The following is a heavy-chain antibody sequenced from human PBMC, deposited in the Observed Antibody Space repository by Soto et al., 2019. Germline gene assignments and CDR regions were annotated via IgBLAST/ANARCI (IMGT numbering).Heavy chain of an antibody. CDR1: GFTFSNHG. J-gene: IGHJ4*02. D-gene: IGHD1-26*01. CDR2: IYYDGSNE. CDR3: ARGRGSVSFYHLDY. Sequence: QVQLVESGGGVVQPGRSLRLSCAASGFTFSNHGMHWVRQAPGKGLEWVARIYYDGSNEYYADSVKGRFTISRDSSKNTMYLQMNSLRAEDTAFYYCARGRGSVSFYHLDYWGQGTLVTVSS. V-gene: IGHV3-33*01.